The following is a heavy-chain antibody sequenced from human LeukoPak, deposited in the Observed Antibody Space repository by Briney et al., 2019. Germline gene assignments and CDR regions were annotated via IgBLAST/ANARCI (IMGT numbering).Heavy chain of an antibody. Sequence: KPSETLSLTCSVSGGSISSSSHSWGWIRQSPGKGLEWITSMYYSGSTYYNPSLKSRVTISVDTSKNQFSLKLSSMAAADTAVYYCARVELSLRYFDYWGQGTLVTVSS. D-gene: IGHD3-16*02. V-gene: IGHV4-39*07. CDR1: GGSISSSSHS. CDR3: ARVELSLRYFDY. J-gene: IGHJ4*02. CDR2: MYYSGST.